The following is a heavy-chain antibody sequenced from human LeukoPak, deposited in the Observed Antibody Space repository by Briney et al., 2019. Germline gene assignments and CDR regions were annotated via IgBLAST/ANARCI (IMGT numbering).Heavy chain of an antibody. CDR3: AKGSVVYDFWSGFDY. CDR1: GFTFSSYA. V-gene: IGHV3-23*01. D-gene: IGHD3-3*01. CDR2: ISGSGGST. Sequence: GGSLRLSCAASGFTFSSYAMSWVRQAPGKGLEWVSAISGSGGSTYYADSVKGRFTISRDNSKNTLYLQMNSLRAEETAVYYCAKGSVVYDFWSGFDYWGQGTLVTVSS. J-gene: IGHJ4*02.